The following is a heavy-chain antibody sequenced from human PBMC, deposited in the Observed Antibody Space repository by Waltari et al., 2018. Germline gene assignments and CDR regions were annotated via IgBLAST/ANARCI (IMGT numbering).Heavy chain of an antibody. V-gene: IGHV3-7*01. CDR2: IKQDGSEK. CDR1: GFGFSDTW. D-gene: IGHD3-9*01. Sequence: EVQLVESGGGLVQPGESLRLSCAASGFGFSDTWMNWVRQAPGKGLEWVANIKQDGSEKSYLDSVRGRFIISRDNAKNSLFLQMNSLRAEDTAVYYCARGIKGLTGRGFFDYWGLGTLVTVSS. J-gene: IGHJ4*02. CDR3: ARGIKGLTGRGFFDY.